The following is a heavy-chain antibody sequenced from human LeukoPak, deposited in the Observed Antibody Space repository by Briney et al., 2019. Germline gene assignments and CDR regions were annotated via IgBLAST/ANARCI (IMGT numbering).Heavy chain of an antibody. J-gene: IGHJ4*02. CDR3: AKAVAAAGTGGYL. Sequence: RGSLRLSCAASGFTFSNYWMHWVRQAPGKGLLWVSRINSDGSSTSYADSVKGRFTISRDNAKNTLYLQMNSLRAEDTAVYYCAKAVAAAGTGGYLWGQGTLVTVSS. V-gene: IGHV3-74*01. CDR1: GFTFSNYW. D-gene: IGHD6-13*01. CDR2: INSDGSST.